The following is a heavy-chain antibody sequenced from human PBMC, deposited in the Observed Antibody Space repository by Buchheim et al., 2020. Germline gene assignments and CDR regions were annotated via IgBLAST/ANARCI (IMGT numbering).Heavy chain of an antibody. CDR2: IKRDGSER. CDR3: TTGSSNSQFYYFDY. D-gene: IGHD2/OR15-2a*01. Sequence: EVQLVESGGGLVQPGGSLRLSCAASGFTFSTYWMNWVRQAPGKGLEWVASIKRDGSERYYVDFVRGRFTISRDNAKNSLSLQMDSLRAADTAMYYCTTGSSNSQFYYFDYWGQGTL. CDR1: GFTFSTYW. V-gene: IGHV3-7*01. J-gene: IGHJ4*02.